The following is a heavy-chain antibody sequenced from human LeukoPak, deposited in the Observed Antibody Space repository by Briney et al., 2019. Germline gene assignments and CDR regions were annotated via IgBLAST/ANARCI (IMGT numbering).Heavy chain of an antibody. V-gene: IGHV3-23*01. D-gene: IGHD3-3*01. J-gene: IGHJ4*02. CDR3: ARDARSGYDYFDY. Sequence: GGSLRLSCAASGFTFTTFAMSWVRQAPGKGLEWVSTVSDRDDSTYYADSVKGRFTISRDNSKNTLYLQMNSLRAEDTAVYYCARDARSGYDYFDYWGQGTLVTVSS. CDR1: GFTFTTFA. CDR2: VSDRDDST.